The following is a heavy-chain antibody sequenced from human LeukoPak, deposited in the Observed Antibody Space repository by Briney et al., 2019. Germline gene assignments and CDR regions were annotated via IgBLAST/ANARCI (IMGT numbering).Heavy chain of an antibody. J-gene: IGHJ3*02. Sequence: GSLRLSCAASGFTFSSYSMNWVRQAPGKGLEWVSSISSSSSYIYYADSVKGRFTISRDNAKNSLYLQMNSLRAEDTAVYYCARVSGTTRDAFDIWGQGTMVTVSS. CDR3: ARVSGTTRDAFDI. D-gene: IGHD1-7*01. CDR1: GFTFSSYS. V-gene: IGHV3-21*01. CDR2: ISSSSSYI.